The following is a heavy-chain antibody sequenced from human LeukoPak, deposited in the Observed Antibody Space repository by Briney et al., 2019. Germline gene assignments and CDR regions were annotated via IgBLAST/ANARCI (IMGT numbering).Heavy chain of an antibody. CDR1: EFTLSSYD. J-gene: IGHJ3*02. CDR3: ARDARSGWQILSYDAFDI. V-gene: IGHV3-30*03. D-gene: IGHD6-19*01. CDR2: ISYDGSNK. Sequence: GGSLRLSCAASEFTLSSYDMHWVRQAPGKGLEWVAVISYDGSNKYYADSVKGRFTISRDNSKNTLYLQMSSLRAEDTAVYYCARDARSGWQILSYDAFDIWGQGTMVTVSS.